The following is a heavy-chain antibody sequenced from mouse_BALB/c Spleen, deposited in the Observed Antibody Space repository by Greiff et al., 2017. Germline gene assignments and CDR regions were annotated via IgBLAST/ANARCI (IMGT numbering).Heavy chain of an antibody. J-gene: IGHJ4*01. Sequence: EVQLQQSGAELVRSGASVKLSCTASGFNIKDYYMHWVKQRPEQGLEWIGWIDPENGDTEYAPKFQGKATMTADTSSNTAYLQLSNLTSEDTAVYYCNALYGDCNAMDYWGQGTSVTVSS. D-gene: IGHD2-13*01. CDR2: IDPENGDT. V-gene: IGHV14-4*02. CDR3: NALYGDCNAMDY. CDR1: GFNIKDYY.